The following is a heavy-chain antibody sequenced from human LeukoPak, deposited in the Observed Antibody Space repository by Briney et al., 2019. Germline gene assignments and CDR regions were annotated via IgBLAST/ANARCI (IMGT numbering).Heavy chain of an antibody. CDR1: GYSISSGYY. CDR3: ARDRLRYYYGSGSVNAFDI. J-gene: IGHJ3*02. CDR2: IYHSGST. V-gene: IGHV4-38-2*02. D-gene: IGHD3-10*01. Sequence: SETLSLTCTVSGYSISSGYYWGWIRQPPGKGLEWIGSIYHSGSTYYNPSLKSRVTISVDTSKNQFSLKLSSVTAADTAVYYCARDRLRYYYGSGSVNAFDIWGQGTMVTVSS.